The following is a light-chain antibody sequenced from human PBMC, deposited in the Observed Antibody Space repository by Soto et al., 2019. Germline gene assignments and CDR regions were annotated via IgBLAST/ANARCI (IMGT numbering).Light chain of an antibody. J-gene: IGLJ3*02. V-gene: IGLV2-8*01. Sequence: QSALTQPPSASGSPGQSVTISCTGTSSDVGGYNYVSWYQQHPGKAPKLMIYEVSKRPSGVPDRFSGSKSGNTASLTVSGLQAEDEADYYCSSYAGSNNSWVFGGGTKLNVL. CDR3: SSYAGSNNSWV. CDR1: SSDVGGYNY. CDR2: EVS.